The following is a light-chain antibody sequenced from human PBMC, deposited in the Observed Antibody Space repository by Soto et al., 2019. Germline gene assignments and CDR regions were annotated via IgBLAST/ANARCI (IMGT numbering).Light chain of an antibody. V-gene: IGLV2-14*01. CDR2: EVS. J-gene: IGLJ2*01. CDR1: STDVGGYSY. Sequence: QSALTQPASVSGSPGQSITISCTGTSTDVGGYSYVSWYQLHPGKAPKLMIFEVSSRPSGVSNRFSGTKSGNTASLTISGLQTEDAADYYCSSYASSGALVFGEGTKLTVL. CDR3: SSYASSGALV.